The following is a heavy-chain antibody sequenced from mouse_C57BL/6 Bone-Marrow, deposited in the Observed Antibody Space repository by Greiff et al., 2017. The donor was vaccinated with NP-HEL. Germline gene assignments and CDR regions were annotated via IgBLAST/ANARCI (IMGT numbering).Heavy chain of an antibody. Sequence: VQLQQSGAELVRPGASVKLSCTASGFNIKDDYMHWVKQRPEKGLEWIGWIDPENGDTEYASKFQGKATITADTASNTAYLQLSSLTSEYTAVYYCTTGGNYRWYFDVWGTGTTVTVSS. D-gene: IGHD2-1*01. CDR3: TTGGNYRWYFDV. CDR1: GFNIKDDY. CDR2: IDPENGDT. V-gene: IGHV14-4*01. J-gene: IGHJ1*03.